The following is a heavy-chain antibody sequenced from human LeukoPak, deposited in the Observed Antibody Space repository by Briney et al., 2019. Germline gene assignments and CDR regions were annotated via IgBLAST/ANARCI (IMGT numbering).Heavy chain of an antibody. CDR2: ISGSGGST. V-gene: IGHV3-23*01. CDR3: ATASGTYTSTY. D-gene: IGHD1-26*01. Sequence: GGSLRLSCAASGFTFSSYAMSWVRQAPGKGLEWVSAISGSGGSTYYADSVKGRFTISRDNSKNTLYLQLNSLRAEDTAVYYCATASGTYTSTYWGQGTLVTVSS. CDR1: GFTFSSYA. J-gene: IGHJ4*02.